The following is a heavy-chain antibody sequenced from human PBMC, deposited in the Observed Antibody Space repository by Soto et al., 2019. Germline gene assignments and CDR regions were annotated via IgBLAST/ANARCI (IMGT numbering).Heavy chain of an antibody. Sequence: SETLSLTCTLSGGSVRAPDWWNWVRQSPDKGLGWIAEVHISGHSNYNPSLRSRVSVSIDSSKNQFYLNLNSVTAADTAIYYCARVRQGCSANNCYFDPWGQGTQVTVSS. V-gene: IGHV4-4*02. CDR1: GGSVRAPDW. D-gene: IGHD1-1*01. CDR2: VHISGHS. J-gene: IGHJ5*01. CDR3: ARVRQGCSANNCYFDP.